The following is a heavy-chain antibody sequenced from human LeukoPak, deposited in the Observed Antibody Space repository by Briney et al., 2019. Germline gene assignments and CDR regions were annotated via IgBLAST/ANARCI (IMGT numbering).Heavy chain of an antibody. V-gene: IGHV2-5*01. D-gene: IGHD2-2*02. J-gene: IGHJ3*02. Sequence: SGPTLVNPTQTLTLTCTFSGFSLSTSLLVVGWIRQPPGKALEWLALIYWNDDKRDSPSLKSRLTITKDTSKNQVVLTMTNMDPVDTATYYCARGYCSSTSCYTFDIRGQGTMVTVSS. CDR1: GFSLSTSLLV. CDR3: ARGYCSSTSCYTFDI. CDR2: IYWNDDK.